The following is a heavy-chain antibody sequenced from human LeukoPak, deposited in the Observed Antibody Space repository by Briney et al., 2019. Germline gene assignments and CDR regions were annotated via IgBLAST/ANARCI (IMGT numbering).Heavy chain of an antibody. CDR2: ISAYNGNT. CDR1: GYTFTSYG. D-gene: IGHD2-15*01. CDR3: ARDFWAPLGYGPWGY. J-gene: IGHJ4*02. Sequence: GASVKVSCKASGYTFTSYGISWVRQAPGQGLEWMGWISAYNGNTNYAQKLQGRVTMTTDTSTSTAYMELSRLRSDDTAVYYCARDFWAPLGYGPWGYWGQGTLVTVSS. V-gene: IGHV1-18*01.